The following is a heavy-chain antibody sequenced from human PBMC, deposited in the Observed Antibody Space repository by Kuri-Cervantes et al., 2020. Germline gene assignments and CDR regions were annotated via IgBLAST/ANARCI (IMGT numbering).Heavy chain of an antibody. Sequence: SVKVSCKASGGTSSTYGISWVRQAPGQELEWMGGIMSMFGTTNYAQKFEGRVTITADESTTTLYVQLSSLRPEDTAVYYCARHCDSSGYYYPWYFDLWGRGTLVTVSS. CDR2: IMSMFGTT. J-gene: IGHJ2*01. V-gene: IGHV1-69*13. CDR3: ARHCDSSGYYYPWYFDL. CDR1: GGTSSTYG. D-gene: IGHD3-22*01.